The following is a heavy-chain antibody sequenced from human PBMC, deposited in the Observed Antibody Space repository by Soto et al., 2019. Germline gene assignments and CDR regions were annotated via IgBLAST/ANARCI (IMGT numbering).Heavy chain of an antibody. D-gene: IGHD3-10*01. Sequence: PRESLKISCKGSGYTFTSHWIGWVRQMPGKGLEWMGVIYPGDSDTRYSPSFQGQVIISADKSITTAYLQWSSLKASDTAMYYCASRDYYGSGSYYNDHDASAIWGQGKMVTVSS. V-gene: IGHV5-51*01. CDR3: ASRDYYGSGSYYNDHDASAI. J-gene: IGHJ3*02. CDR2: IYPGDSDT. CDR1: GYTFTSHW.